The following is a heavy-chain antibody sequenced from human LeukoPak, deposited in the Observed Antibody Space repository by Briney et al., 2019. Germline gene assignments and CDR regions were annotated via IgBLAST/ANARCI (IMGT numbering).Heavy chain of an antibody. CDR1: GYTFNSYD. Sequence: GASVKVSCKASGYTFNSYDINWLGPAAGQGLEWMGWISAYNGNTNYAQKLQGRVNMTTDTSTSTAYMELRSLRSDDTAVYYCARDTDYGDYLLQLDPWGQGPLVTVSS. CDR3: ARDTDYGDYLLQLDP. D-gene: IGHD4-17*01. CDR2: ISAYNGNT. V-gene: IGHV1-18*01. J-gene: IGHJ5*02.